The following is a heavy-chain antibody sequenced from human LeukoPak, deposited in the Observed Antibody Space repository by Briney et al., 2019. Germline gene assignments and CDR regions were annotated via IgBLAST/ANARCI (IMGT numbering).Heavy chain of an antibody. V-gene: IGHV3-7*05. CDR2: IKPDGSEK. J-gene: IGHJ5*02. D-gene: IGHD3-10*01. CDR1: GFTFRNYW. Sequence: GRSLRLSCVASGFTFRNYWMTWVRQAPGKGLEWVANIKPDGSEKYYVDSVRGRFTISRDNAKDSLYLQMNRLRAEDTAVYYCVRGSSGNVVRGVAWAWFDPWGQGTLVTVSS. CDR3: VRGSSGNVVRGVAWAWFDP.